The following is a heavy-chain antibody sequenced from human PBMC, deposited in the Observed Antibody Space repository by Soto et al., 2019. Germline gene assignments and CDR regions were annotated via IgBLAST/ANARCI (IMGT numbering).Heavy chain of an antibody. D-gene: IGHD6-6*01. CDR1: GFSLSTSGMC. J-gene: IGHJ4*02. V-gene: IGHV2-70*11. Sequence: TLSLTCTFSGFSLSTSGMCVSWIRQPPGKALEWLARIDWDDDKYYSTSLKTRLTISKDTSKNQVVLTMTNMDPVDTATYYCARIPHIAARPYFDYWGQGTLVTVSS. CDR2: IDWDDDK. CDR3: ARIPHIAARPYFDY.